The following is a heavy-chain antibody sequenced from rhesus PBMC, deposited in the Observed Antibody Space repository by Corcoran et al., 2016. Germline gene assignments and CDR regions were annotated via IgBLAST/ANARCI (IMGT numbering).Heavy chain of an antibody. CDR3: ARGGTVTTDFDY. CDR2: IYGSCGSN. V-gene: IGHV4S14*01. J-gene: IGHJ4*01. CDR1: GYSISSNY. Sequence: QVQLQESGPGLVKPSETLSLTCAVSGYSISSNYWNWIRQPPGKGLEWIGKIYGSCGSNYLNPTLKSRVTLSRDTSKNQFSRKLSSVTAADTAVYYCARGGTVTTDFDYWGQGVLVTVSS. D-gene: IGHD4-23*01.